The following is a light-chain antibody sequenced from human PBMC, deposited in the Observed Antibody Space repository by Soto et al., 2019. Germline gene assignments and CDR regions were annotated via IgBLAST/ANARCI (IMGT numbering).Light chain of an antibody. CDR3: QQSFNTPFT. Sequence: DIQMTQSPPSLAASVGDRVTISCRASQDINKYLNWYQLKEGQAPKLLIYSTSEFQHGVPSRFSGSTSGAQFSLTITGLQPDDSATYFCQQSFNTPFTFGQGT. J-gene: IGKJ2*01. CDR2: STS. V-gene: IGKV1-39*01. CDR1: QDINKY.